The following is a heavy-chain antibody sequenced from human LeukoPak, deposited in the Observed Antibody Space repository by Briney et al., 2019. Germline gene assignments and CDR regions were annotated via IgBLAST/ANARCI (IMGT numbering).Heavy chain of an antibody. CDR2: VSGSGGST. J-gene: IGHJ4*02. D-gene: IGHD3-10*01. CDR1: GFTFSSYA. V-gene: IGHV3-23*01. Sequence: GGSLRLSCAASGFTFSSYAMSWVRQARGRGLEWVSGVSGSGGSTYYADSVKGRFTISRDNSKNTLYLQMNSLRAEDTAVYYCAKVGSGGSPADYFDYWGQGNLVTVSS. CDR3: AKVGSGGSPADYFDY.